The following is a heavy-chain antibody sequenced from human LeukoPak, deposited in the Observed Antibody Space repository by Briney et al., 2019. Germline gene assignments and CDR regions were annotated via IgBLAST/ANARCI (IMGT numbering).Heavy chain of an antibody. V-gene: IGHV1-8*01. D-gene: IGHD2-15*01. CDR1: GYTFTSYD. CDR3: ARVDGSPDY. Sequence: GASVKVSCKASGYTFTSYDINWVRQATGQGLEWMGWTNPNSGNTGYAQKFQGRATMTRNTSISTAYMELSSLRFEDTAVYFCARVDGSPDYWGQGTLVTVSS. CDR2: TNPNSGNT. J-gene: IGHJ4*02.